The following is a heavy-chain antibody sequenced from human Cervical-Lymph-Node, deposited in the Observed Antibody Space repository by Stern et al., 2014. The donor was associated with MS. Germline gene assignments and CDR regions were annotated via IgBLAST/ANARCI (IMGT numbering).Heavy chain of an antibody. CDR1: GATFSTNG. Sequence: QVPLGESGPEVKKPGSSVKVSCKVSGATFSTNGISWVRQGPRPGLEWMGAIVPIFEKSNYAQKFRGRVSITADESTNTAYMELTSLTSEDTGVYYCAREHHGGNFAAWGQGTLVTVSS. V-gene: IGHV1-69*01. D-gene: IGHD4-23*01. CDR2: IVPIFEKS. J-gene: IGHJ5*02. CDR3: AREHHGGNFAA.